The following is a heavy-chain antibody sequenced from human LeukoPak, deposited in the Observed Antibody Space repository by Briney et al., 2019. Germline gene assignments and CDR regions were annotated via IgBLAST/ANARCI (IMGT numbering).Heavy chain of an antibody. CDR2: VSGSGEIT. J-gene: IGHJ3*02. CDR3: AKDGHHDSSGRGGGFDM. V-gene: IGHV3-23*01. Sequence: PGGSLRLSCAASGFSFRFYDMSWVRQAPGKGLEWVAGVSGSGEITFYADSVKGRFTISRDNSKNTLDLRMNSLRAEDTAVYYCAKDGHHDSSGRGGGFDMWGQGTMVIVSS. CDR1: GFSFRFYD. D-gene: IGHD3-22*01.